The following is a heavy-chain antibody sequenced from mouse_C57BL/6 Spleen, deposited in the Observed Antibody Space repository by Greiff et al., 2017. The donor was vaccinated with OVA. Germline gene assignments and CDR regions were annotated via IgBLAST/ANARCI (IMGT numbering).Heavy chain of an antibody. CDR3: VRPDYYGGFAY. CDR2: IRSKSNNYAT. CDR1: GFSFNTYA. V-gene: IGHV10-1*01. J-gene: IGHJ3*01. Sequence: EVQGVESGGGLVQPKGSLKLSCAASGFSFNTYAMNWVRQAPGKGLEWVARIRSKSNNYATYYADSVKDRFTISRDDSESMLYLQMNNLKTEDTAMYYCVRPDYYGGFAYWGQGTLVTVSA. D-gene: IGHD1-1*01.